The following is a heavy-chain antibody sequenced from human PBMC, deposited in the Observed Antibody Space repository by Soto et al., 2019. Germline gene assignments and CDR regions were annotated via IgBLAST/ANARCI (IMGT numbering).Heavy chain of an antibody. V-gene: IGHV1-18*01. Sequence: QVHLVQSGAEVKKPGASVKVSCQGSGYAFTTYGITWVRQAPGQGLEWMGWISAHNGNTNYAQKLQGRVTVTRDTSTSTPYMELRSLRYDDTAVYYCARGRDGDYWGQGALVTVSS. CDR3: ARGRDGDY. D-gene: IGHD6-6*01. CDR1: GYAFTTYG. J-gene: IGHJ4*02. CDR2: ISAHNGNT.